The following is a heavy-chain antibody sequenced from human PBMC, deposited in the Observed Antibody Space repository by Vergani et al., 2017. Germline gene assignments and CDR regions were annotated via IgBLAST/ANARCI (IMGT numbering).Heavy chain of an antibody. CDR1: GGSFSGYY. J-gene: IGHJ6*02. CDR3: ARAGTMVRGGGMDV. CDR2: INHSGST. D-gene: IGHD3-10*01. V-gene: IGHV4-34*01. Sequence: QVQLQQWGAGLLKPSETLSLTCAVYGGSFSGYYWSWIRQPPGKGLEWIGEINHSGSTNYNPSLKSRVTISVDTSKNQFSLKLSAVTAADTAGYYCARAGTMVRGGGMDVWGQGTTVTVSS.